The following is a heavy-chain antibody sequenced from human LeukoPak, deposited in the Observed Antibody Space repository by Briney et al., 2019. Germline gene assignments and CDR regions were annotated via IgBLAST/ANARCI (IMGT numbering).Heavy chain of an antibody. CDR1: GGSISSSSYY. J-gene: IGHJ4*02. D-gene: IGHD1-1*01. Sequence: SETLSLTCTVSGGSISSSSYYWGWIRQPPGKGLEWIGSIYHSGSTYYNPSLKSRVTISVDTSKNQFSLKLSSVTAADTAVYYCARTNWEFDYWGQGTLVTVSS. CDR2: IYHSGST. CDR3: ARTNWEFDY. V-gene: IGHV4-39*07.